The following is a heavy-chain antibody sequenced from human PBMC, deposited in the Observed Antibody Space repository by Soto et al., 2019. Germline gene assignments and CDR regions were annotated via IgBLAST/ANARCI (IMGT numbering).Heavy chain of an antibody. D-gene: IGHD2-2*01. CDR2: IIPIFGTA. CDR3: AERGYCSSTSCWDV. Sequence: PSVKVSCKASGGTFSSYAISWVRQAPGQGLEWMGGIIPIFGTANYAQKFQGRVTITADESTSTAYMELSSLRSEDTAVYYCAERGYCSSTSCWDVWGQGTTVTVSS. V-gene: IGHV1-69*13. J-gene: IGHJ6*02. CDR1: GGTFSSYA.